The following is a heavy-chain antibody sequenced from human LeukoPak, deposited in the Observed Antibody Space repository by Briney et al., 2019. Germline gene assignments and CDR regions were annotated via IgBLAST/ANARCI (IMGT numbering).Heavy chain of an antibody. D-gene: IGHD6-13*01. CDR2: IYYSGST. CDR3: ARGLAAAGTSYFDY. V-gene: IGHV4-59*01. J-gene: IGHJ4*02. CDR1: GGSINSYY. Sequence: PSETLSLTCTVSGGSINSYYWSWIRQPPGKGLEWIGYIYYSGSTNYNPSLKSRVTISVDTSKNQFSLKLSSVTAADTAVYYCARGLAAAGTSYFDYWGQGTLVTVLS.